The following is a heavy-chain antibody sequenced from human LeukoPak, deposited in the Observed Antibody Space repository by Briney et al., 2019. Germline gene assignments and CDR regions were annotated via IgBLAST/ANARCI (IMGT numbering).Heavy chain of an antibody. D-gene: IGHD3-22*01. Sequence: SETLSLTCTVSGGSISSYYWSWIRQPPGKGLEWIGYFYYSGNTNYNPSLKSRVTISVDTSKNQFSLKLSSVTAADTAVYYCAREVAGAGYYYDSSPTFDYWGQGTLVTVSS. V-gene: IGHV4-59*12. CDR3: AREVAGAGYYYDSSPTFDY. CDR1: GGSISSYY. CDR2: FYYSGNT. J-gene: IGHJ4*02.